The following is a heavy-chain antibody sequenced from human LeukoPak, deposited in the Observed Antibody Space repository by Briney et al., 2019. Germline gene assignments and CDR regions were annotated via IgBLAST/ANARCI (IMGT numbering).Heavy chain of an antibody. CDR1: GYTFTSYY. V-gene: IGHV1-18*04. Sequence: GASVKVSCKASGYTFTSYYMHWVRQAPGQGLEWMGWISAYNGNTNYAQKLQGRVTMTTDTSTSTAYMELRSLRSDDTAVYYCARARAGIAVAGFDYWGQGTLVTVSS. J-gene: IGHJ4*02. CDR3: ARARAGIAVAGFDY. D-gene: IGHD6-19*01. CDR2: ISAYNGNT.